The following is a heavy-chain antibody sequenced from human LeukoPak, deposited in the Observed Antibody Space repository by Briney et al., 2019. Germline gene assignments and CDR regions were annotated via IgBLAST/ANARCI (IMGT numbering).Heavy chain of an antibody. CDR3: ARVKAQAARYYGMDV. V-gene: IGHV4-30-2*01. D-gene: IGHD6-25*01. Sequence: YPSQTLPLTCAVSGGSISSGGYSWSWIRQPPGKGLEWIGYIYHSGTTYYNPSLKSRVTFSVDRSKNQFSLKLSSVTAADTAVYYCARVKAQAARYYGMDVWGQGTTVTVSS. J-gene: IGHJ6*02. CDR1: GGSISSGGYS. CDR2: IYHSGTT.